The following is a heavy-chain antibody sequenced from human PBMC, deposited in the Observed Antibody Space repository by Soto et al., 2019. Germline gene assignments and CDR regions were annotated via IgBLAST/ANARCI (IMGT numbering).Heavy chain of an antibody. CDR1: GGSFSGYY. CDR2: INHSGST. D-gene: IGHD6-13*01. Sequence: SETLSLTCAVYGGSFSGYYWSWIRQPPGKGPEWIGEINHSGSTNYNPSLKSRVTISVDTSKNQFSLKLSSVTAADTAVYYCARTRSSSWYRMYSWFDPWGQGTLVTVSS. J-gene: IGHJ5*02. V-gene: IGHV4-34*01. CDR3: ARTRSSSWYRMYSWFDP.